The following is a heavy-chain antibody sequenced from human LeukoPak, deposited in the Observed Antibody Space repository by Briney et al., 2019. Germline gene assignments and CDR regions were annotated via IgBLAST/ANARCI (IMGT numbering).Heavy chain of an antibody. CDR3: ARTYYDFWSGYKN. D-gene: IGHD3-3*01. CDR2: ISGSGGST. CDR1: GFTFSSYA. V-gene: IGHV3-23*01. J-gene: IGHJ4*02. Sequence: GGSLRLSCAASGFTFSSYAMNWVRQAPGKGLEWVSAISGSGGSTYYADSVKGRFTISRDNSKNTLYLQMNSLRAEDTAVYYCARTYYDFWSGYKNWGQGTLVTVSS.